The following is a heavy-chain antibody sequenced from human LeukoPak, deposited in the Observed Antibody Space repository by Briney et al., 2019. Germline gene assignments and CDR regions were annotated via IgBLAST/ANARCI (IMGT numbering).Heavy chain of an antibody. D-gene: IGHD3-10*01. J-gene: IGHJ4*02. CDR1: GFTFSSYA. CDR2: ISGSGGST. CDR3: AKGSLYDYGSGSYYNYFDY. V-gene: IGHV3-23*01. Sequence: GGSLRLSCAASGFTFSSYAMSWVRQAPGKGLEWVSAISGSGGSTYYADSVKGRFTISRDNSKNTLYLQMNSLRAEDTAVYFCAKGSLYDYGSGSYYNYFDYWGQGTLVTVSS.